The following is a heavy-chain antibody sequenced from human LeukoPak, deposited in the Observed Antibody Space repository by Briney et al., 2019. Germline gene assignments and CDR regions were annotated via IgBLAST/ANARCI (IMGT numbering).Heavy chain of an antibody. CDR2: INPNSGGT. V-gene: IGHV1-2*02. J-gene: IGHJ4*02. D-gene: IGHD2-2*01. Sequence: ASVKVSCKASGYTFTGYYMHWVRQAPGQGLAWMGWINPNSGGTNYEQKFQGRVTMTRDTSISTAYMELSRLRSDDTAVYYCARVFCSSTSCYSTFDYWGQGTLVTVSS. CDR3: ARVFCSSTSCYSTFDY. CDR1: GYTFTGYY.